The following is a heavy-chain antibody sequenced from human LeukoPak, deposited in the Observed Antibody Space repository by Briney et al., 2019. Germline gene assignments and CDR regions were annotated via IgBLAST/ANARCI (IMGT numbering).Heavy chain of an antibody. Sequence: PGRSLRLSCAASGFTFSSYGMHWVRQAPGKGLEWVAVISYDGSNKYYADSVKGRFTISRDNSKNTLYLQMNSLRAEDTAVYYCAKKMETTANLYYYGSGDFDYWGQGTLVTVSS. CDR3: AKKMETTANLYYYGSGDFDY. CDR2: ISYDGSNK. J-gene: IGHJ4*02. V-gene: IGHV3-30*18. CDR1: GFTFSSYG. D-gene: IGHD3-10*01.